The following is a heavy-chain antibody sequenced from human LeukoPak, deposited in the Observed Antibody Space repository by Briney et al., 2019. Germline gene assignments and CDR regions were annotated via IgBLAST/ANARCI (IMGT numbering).Heavy chain of an antibody. Sequence: GGSLRLSCAASGFTFSTYAMSWVRQAPGKGLEWASAITGSDRGDTTYYADYVKGRFTISRDTSKNTLFLQMNSLRAEDTAIYYCAKGAYDYIEMGYFDSWGQGTLVTVSS. V-gene: IGHV3-23*01. CDR1: GFTFSTYA. D-gene: IGHD5-12*01. J-gene: IGHJ4*02. CDR2: ITGSDRGDTT. CDR3: AKGAYDYIEMGYFDS.